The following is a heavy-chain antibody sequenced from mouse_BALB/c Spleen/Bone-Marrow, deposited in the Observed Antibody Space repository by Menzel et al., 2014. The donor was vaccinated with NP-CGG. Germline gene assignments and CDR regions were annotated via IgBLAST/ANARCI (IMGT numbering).Heavy chain of an antibody. V-gene: IGHV14-3*02. CDR3: AGRCYGAY. J-gene: IGHJ2*01. D-gene: IGHD1-2*01. CDR2: IDSANDNT. Sequence: EVQLQQSGAELVKPGASVKLSCTASGFNIRDTYLHWVKQRPEQGLEWIGRIDSANDNTKYDPKFQGKATITADSSSNTAYLQPSSLTSEDPAVYYCAGRCYGAYWGQGTTLTVSS. CDR1: GFNIRDTY.